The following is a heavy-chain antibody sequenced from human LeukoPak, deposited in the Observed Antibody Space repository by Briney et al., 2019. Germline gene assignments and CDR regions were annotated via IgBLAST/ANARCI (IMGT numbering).Heavy chain of an antibody. CDR2: IYPGDSDT. D-gene: IGHD4-23*01. CDR3: ARREGTDYGGNSPDWVNWFDP. Sequence: GESLKISCKGSGYSFTSYWIGWVRQMPGKGLEWMGIIYPGDSDTRYSPSFQGQVTISADKSISTAYLQWSSLKASDTAMYYCARREGTDYGGNSPDWVNWFDPWGQGTLVTVSS. CDR1: GYSFTSYW. V-gene: IGHV5-51*01. J-gene: IGHJ5*02.